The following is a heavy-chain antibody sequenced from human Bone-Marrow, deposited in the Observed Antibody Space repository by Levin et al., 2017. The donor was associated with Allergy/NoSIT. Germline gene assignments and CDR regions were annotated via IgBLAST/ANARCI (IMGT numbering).Heavy chain of an antibody. CDR1: GHIFTGYY. CDR2: INPNTGGT. D-gene: IGHD6-19*01. Sequence: VASVKVSCKTSGHIFTGYYLHWVRQAPGQGLEWMGRINPNTGGTNYAQKFQGIVTMTRDTSITTAYMELDRLRYDDTAVYYCARGGSSSGWTAPFDYWGQGTLVTVSS. V-gene: IGHV1-2*06. J-gene: IGHJ4*02. CDR3: ARGGSSSGWTAPFDY.